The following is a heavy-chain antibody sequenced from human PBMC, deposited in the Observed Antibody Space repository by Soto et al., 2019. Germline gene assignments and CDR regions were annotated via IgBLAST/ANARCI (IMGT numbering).Heavy chain of an antibody. CDR2: ISSSGDII. CDR3: ARDLGYYDSSGYLDY. Sequence: GGSLRLSCAASGFTFSDYYISWIRQAPGKGLEWVSYISSSGDIIYYADSMKGRFTISRDNAKNSLYLQMNNLRAEDTAVYYCARDLGYYDSSGYLDYWGQGTLVTVSS. CDR1: GFTFSDYY. V-gene: IGHV3-11*01. D-gene: IGHD3-22*01. J-gene: IGHJ4*02.